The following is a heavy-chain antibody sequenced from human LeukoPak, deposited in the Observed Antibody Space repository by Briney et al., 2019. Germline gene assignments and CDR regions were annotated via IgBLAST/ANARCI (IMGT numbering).Heavy chain of an antibody. Sequence: PSETLSLTCTVSGDSISSYYRSWIRQPPGKGLEWIAYIHSVGITNYNPSLKSRVTILIDTSKNQFSLKLSSVTAVDTAVYYCARFSTMGDSSTHHHYLDNWGQGILVTVSP. V-gene: IGHV4-59*01. D-gene: IGHD2-2*01. CDR2: IHSVGIT. CDR3: ARFSTMGDSSTHHHYLDN. J-gene: IGHJ4*02. CDR1: GDSISSYY.